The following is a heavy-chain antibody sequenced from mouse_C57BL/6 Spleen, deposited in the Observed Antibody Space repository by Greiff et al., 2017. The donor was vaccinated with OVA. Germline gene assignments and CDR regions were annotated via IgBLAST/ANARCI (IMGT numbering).Heavy chain of an antibody. CDR1: GFTFSSYG. CDR3: ARQLTGKGWFAY. V-gene: IGHV5-6*01. D-gene: IGHD4-1*01. J-gene: IGHJ3*01. Sequence: EVKLMESGGDLVKPGGSLKLSCAASGFTFSSYGMSWVRQTPDKRLEWVATISSGGSYTYYPDSVKGRFTISRDNAKNTLYLQMSSLKSEDTAMYYCARQLTGKGWFAYWGQGTLVTVSA. CDR2: ISSGGSYT.